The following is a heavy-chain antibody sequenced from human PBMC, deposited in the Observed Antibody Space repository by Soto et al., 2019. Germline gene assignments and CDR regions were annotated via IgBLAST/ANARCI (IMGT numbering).Heavy chain of an antibody. Sequence: GGSLRLSCAASGFTFSSYAMHWVRQAPGKGLEWVAVISYDGSNKYYADSVKGRFTISRDNSKNTLYLQMSSLRSEDTAVYYCARDSSMMIVVGLLDWGQGTLVTVSS. D-gene: IGHD3-22*01. CDR3: ARDSSMMIVVGLLD. CDR2: ISYDGSNK. CDR1: GFTFSSYA. J-gene: IGHJ4*02. V-gene: IGHV3-30-3*01.